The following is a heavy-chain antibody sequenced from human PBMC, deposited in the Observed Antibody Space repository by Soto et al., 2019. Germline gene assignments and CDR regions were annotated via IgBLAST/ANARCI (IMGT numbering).Heavy chain of an antibody. J-gene: IGHJ5*02. CDR3: ARGSKGSSWYAYWFDP. V-gene: IGHV1-8*01. CDR2: MNPNSGNT. CDR1: GYTFTSYD. D-gene: IGHD6-13*01. Sequence: QVQLVQSGAEVKKPGASVKVSCKASGYTFTSYDINWVRQATGQGLEWMGWMNPNSGNTGYAQKFQVRVTLNRNTSISTAYMELSSLRSEDTAVYYCARGSKGSSWYAYWFDPWGQGTLVTVSS.